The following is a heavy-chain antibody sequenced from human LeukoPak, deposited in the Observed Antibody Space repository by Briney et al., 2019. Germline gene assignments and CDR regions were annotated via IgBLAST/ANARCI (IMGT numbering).Heavy chain of an antibody. V-gene: IGHV4-61*02. CDR2: IYTSGST. J-gene: IGHJ2*01. D-gene: IGHD1-14*01. Sequence: SQTLSLTCIVSGGSISSGSYYWSWIRQPAGKGLEWIGRIYTSGSTNYNPSLKSRVTISVDTSKNQFSLKLSSVTAADTAVYYCARDAQAPEDLWYFDLWGRGTLVTVSS. CDR1: GGSISSGSYY. CDR3: ARDAQAPEDLWYFDL.